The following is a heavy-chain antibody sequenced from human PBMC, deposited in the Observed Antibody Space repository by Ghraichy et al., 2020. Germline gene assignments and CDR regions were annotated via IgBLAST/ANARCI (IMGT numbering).Heavy chain of an antibody. CDR3: ATIGDLIAARVG. D-gene: IGHD6-6*01. CDR2: FYPEDGET. V-gene: IGHV1-24*01. Sequence: ASVKVSCKVSGYTLTELSMHWVRQAPGKGLEWMGGFYPEDGETIYAQKFQGRVTMTEDTSTDTAYMELSSLRSEDTAVYYCATIGDLIAARVGWGQGTLVTVSS. CDR1: GYTLTELS. J-gene: IGHJ4*02.